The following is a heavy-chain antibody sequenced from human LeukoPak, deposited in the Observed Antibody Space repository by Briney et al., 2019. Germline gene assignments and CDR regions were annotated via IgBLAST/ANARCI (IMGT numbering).Heavy chain of an antibody. Sequence: SETLSLTCTVSGGSISSYYWSWIRQPPGKGLEWIGYIYYSGSTNYNPSLKSRVTISVDTSKNQFSLKLSSVTAADTAVYYCARSGYSVGAFDIWGQGTMVTVSS. CDR1: GGSISSYY. CDR2: IYYSGST. J-gene: IGHJ3*02. CDR3: ARSGYSVGAFDI. V-gene: IGHV4-59*01. D-gene: IGHD5-18*01.